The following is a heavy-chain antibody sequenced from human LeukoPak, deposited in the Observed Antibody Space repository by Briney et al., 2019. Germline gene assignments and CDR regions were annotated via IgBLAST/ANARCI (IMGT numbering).Heavy chain of an antibody. J-gene: IGHJ6*02. CDR1: GFTFDDYA. D-gene: IGHD2-2*01. CDR2: ISWNSGSI. Sequence: PGRSLRLSCAASGFTFDDYAMHWVRQAPGKGLEWVSGISWNSGSIGYADSVKGRFTIPRDNAKNSLYLQMNSLRAEDTALYYCAKDIGIVVVPAASRSDYYYGMDVWGQGTTVTVSS. V-gene: IGHV3-9*01. CDR3: AKDIGIVVVPAASRSDYYYGMDV.